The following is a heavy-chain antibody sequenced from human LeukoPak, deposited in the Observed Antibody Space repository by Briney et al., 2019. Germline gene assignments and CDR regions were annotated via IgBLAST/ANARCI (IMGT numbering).Heavy chain of an antibody. J-gene: IGHJ6*02. V-gene: IGHV3-30-3*01. Sequence: PGGSLRLSCAASGFTFSSYAMHWVRQAPGKGLEWVAVISYDGSNKYYADSVKGRFTISRDNSKNTLYLQMNSLRAEDTAVYYCARGVGYYDFWSGYRPYYYYGMDVWGQGTTVTVSS. CDR3: ARGVGYYDFWSGYRPYYYYGMDV. D-gene: IGHD3-3*01. CDR1: GFTFSSYA. CDR2: ISYDGSNK.